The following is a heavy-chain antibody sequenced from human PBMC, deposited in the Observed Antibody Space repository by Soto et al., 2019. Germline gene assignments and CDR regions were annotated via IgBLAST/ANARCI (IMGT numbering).Heavy chain of an antibody. CDR2: IYYSGST. Sequence: PSETLSLTCPVSGGSISSGGYYWSWIRQHPGKGLEWIGYIYYSGSTYYNPSLKSRVTISVDTSKNQFSLKLSSVTAADTAVYYCARVVGAYYDSSGYYLAPDAFDIWGQGTMVTVSS. V-gene: IGHV4-31*03. CDR3: ARVVGAYYDSSGYYLAPDAFDI. J-gene: IGHJ3*02. D-gene: IGHD3-22*01. CDR1: GGSISSGGYY.